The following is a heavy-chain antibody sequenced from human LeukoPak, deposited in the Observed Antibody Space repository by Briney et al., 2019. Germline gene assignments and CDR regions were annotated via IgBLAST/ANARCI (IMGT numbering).Heavy chain of an antibody. CDR3: AKDSEIAAAGSYWYFDL. J-gene: IGHJ2*01. D-gene: IGHD6-13*01. CDR1: GCTFRSYD. CDR2: ISYDGSNK. V-gene: IGHV3-30*18. Sequence: PGGSLRLSCAASGCTFRSYDMHWVRQAPGKGLQWVAVISYDGSNKYHTDSVKGRFTISRDNSKNTLYLQMNSLRAEDTAVYYCAKDSEIAAAGSYWYFDLWGRGTLVTVSS.